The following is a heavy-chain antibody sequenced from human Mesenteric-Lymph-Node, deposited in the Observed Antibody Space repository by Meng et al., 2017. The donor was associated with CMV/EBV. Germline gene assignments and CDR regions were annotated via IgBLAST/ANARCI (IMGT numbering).Heavy chain of an antibody. V-gene: IGHV3-7*04. J-gene: IGHJ4*02. D-gene: IGHD3-22*01. CDR3: ARDSSSDYYDNSGYYS. CDR2: IKQDGSEK. CDR1: GFTFRNYW. Sequence: SGFTFRNYWMSWVRQAPGKGLEWVANIKQDGSEKYYVDSVKGRFTISRDNAKNSLYLQMNSLRAEDTAVYYCARDSSSDYYDNSGYYSGGQGTLVTVSS.